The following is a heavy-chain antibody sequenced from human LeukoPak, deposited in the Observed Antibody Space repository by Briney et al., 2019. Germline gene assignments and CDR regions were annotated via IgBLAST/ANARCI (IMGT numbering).Heavy chain of an antibody. CDR3: ARSQLTMIVVVGQGLDY. V-gene: IGHV1-69*01. CDR1: GGTFSNYA. D-gene: IGHD3-22*01. CDR2: IIPILGTS. Sequence: SVKVSCKASGGTFSNYAISWVRQAPGQGLEWMGGIIPILGTSNYAQKFQDRLTITADESTSTAYLELSSLTSADTAVYYCARSQLTMIVVVGQGLDYWGQGTLVTVSS. J-gene: IGHJ4*02.